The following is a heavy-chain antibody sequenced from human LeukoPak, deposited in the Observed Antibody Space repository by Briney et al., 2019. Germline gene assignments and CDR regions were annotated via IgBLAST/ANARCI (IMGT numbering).Heavy chain of an antibody. CDR2: IYYSGST. J-gene: IGHJ4*02. V-gene: IGHV4-39*01. Sequence: PSETLSLTCTVSGGSISSSSYYWGWIRQPPGKGLEWIGSIYYSGSTYYNPSLKSRVTISVDTSKNQFSLKLSSVTAADTAVYYCARVTASSSWYRTFDYWGQGTLVTVSS. CDR1: GGSISSSSYY. D-gene: IGHD6-13*01. CDR3: ARVTASSSWYRTFDY.